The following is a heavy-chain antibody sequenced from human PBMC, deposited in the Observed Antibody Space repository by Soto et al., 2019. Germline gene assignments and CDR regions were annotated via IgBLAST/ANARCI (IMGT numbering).Heavy chain of an antibody. CDR3: AKRKTASSSSSRMNYFDY. Sequence: PGGSLRLSCAASGFTFSSYAMSWVRQAPGKGLEWVSGISGSGGSTYYADSVKDRFTISRDNSKNTLYLQMNSLRAEDTAVYYCAKRKTASSSSSRMNYFDYWGQGTLVTVSP. D-gene: IGHD6-6*01. J-gene: IGHJ4*02. CDR1: GFTFSSYA. CDR2: ISGSGGST. V-gene: IGHV3-23*01.